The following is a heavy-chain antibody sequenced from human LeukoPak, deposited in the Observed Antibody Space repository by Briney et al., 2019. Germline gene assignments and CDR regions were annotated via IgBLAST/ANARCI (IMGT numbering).Heavy chain of an antibody. CDR2: ISYDGSNK. V-gene: IGHV3-30*04. CDR1: GFTFNNYA. D-gene: IGHD6-13*01. Sequence: GSLRLSCAASGFTFNNYAMHWVRQAPGKGREWVAVISYDGSNKYYADSVRGRFTISRDNSKNALYLQMNSLRVEDTAVYYCARDWIQYSSSWYGGDYWGQGTLVTVSS. J-gene: IGHJ4*02. CDR3: ARDWIQYSSSWYGGDY.